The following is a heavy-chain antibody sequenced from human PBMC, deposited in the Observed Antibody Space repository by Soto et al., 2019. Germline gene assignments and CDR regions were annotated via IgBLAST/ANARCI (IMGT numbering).Heavy chain of an antibody. CDR3: ARVSYSRYPRYYYYGMDV. Sequence: PSETLSLTCAVSGGSISSSNWWSWVRQPPGKGLEWIGYIYYSGSTYYNPSLKSRVTISVDTSKNQFSLKLSSVTAADTAVYYCARVSYSRYPRYYYYGMDVWGQGTTVTVSS. J-gene: IGHJ6*02. D-gene: IGHD6-13*01. CDR1: GGSISSSNW. V-gene: IGHV4-4*02. CDR2: IYYSGST.